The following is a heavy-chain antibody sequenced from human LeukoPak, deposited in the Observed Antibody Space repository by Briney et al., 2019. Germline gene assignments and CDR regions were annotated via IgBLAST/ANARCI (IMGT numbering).Heavy chain of an antibody. J-gene: IGHJ4*02. D-gene: IGHD6-6*01. CDR2: VSGGGEST. CDR3: AKADSSSSPGDFDY. V-gene: IGHV3-23*01. Sequence: GGSLRLSCAASGLIFSSYGMSWVRQAPGKGLEWVSGVSGGGESTYYADSVKGRFTISRDNSKNTLYLQMNSLRAEDTAVYYCAKADSSSSPGDFDYWGQGTLVTVSS. CDR1: GLIFSSYG.